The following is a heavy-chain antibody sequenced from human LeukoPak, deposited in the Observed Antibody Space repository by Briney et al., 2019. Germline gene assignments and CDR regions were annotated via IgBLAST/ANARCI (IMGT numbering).Heavy chain of an antibody. CDR1: GYSISSGYY. Sequence: SETLSLTCTVSGYSISSGYYWGWIRPPPGKVLEWIGSIYHSGSTYYNPSLKSRVTISVDTSKNQFSLKLSSVTAADTAVYYCARATYSGSFDYWGQGTLVTVSS. J-gene: IGHJ4*02. D-gene: IGHD1-26*01. CDR2: IYHSGST. CDR3: ARATYSGSFDY. V-gene: IGHV4-38-2*02.